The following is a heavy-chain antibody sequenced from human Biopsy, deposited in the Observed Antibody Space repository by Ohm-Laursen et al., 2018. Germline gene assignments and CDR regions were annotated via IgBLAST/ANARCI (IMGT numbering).Heavy chain of an antibody. J-gene: IGHJ4*02. CDR3: ARDGWRGYTYGFFDS. Sequence: SDTLSLTCTVSGASFSGDYWSWIRQPPGKGLEWIAYIDDTGNTNYNPSLLTRVTISIDTSKNQFSLEMTSMTAADTAVYYCARDGWRGYTYGFFDSWGQGTLVTVSS. D-gene: IGHD5-18*01. CDR1: GASFSGDY. V-gene: IGHV4-59*01. CDR2: IDDTGNT.